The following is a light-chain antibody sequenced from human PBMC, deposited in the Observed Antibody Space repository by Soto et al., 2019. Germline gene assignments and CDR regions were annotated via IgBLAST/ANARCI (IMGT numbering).Light chain of an antibody. J-gene: IGKJ1*01. CDR3: QQTNSFPRT. Sequence: DIQMTQSPSSVAASVGDRVTLTCRASQGVNRGSAWYQQKPGKAPKVLIYAESSLQSGVPSRFSGSGSGTDFTLTISSLQPEDFATYYCQQTNSFPRTFGQGTKVEI. CDR1: QGVNRG. V-gene: IGKV1-12*01. CDR2: AES.